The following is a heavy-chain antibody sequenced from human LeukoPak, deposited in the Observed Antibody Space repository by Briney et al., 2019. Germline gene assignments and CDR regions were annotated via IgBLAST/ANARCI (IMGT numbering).Heavy chain of an antibody. J-gene: IGHJ4*02. V-gene: IGHV1-2*02. CDR1: GYTFTGYY. D-gene: IGHD6-13*01. CDR3: ARGRKMAAAGTESPALFDY. CDR2: INPNNGDT. Sequence: ASVKVSCTASGYTFTGYYMHWVRQAPGQGLEWMGWINPNNGDTSYAQKFQGRVTMTRDTSISTAYMELSSLTSDDTAAYYCARGRKMAAAGTESPALFDYWGQGTLVAVSS.